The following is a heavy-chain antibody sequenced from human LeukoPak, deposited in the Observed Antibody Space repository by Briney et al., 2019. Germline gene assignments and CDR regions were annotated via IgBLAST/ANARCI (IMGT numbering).Heavy chain of an antibody. D-gene: IGHD6-6*01. CDR3: ARGRLKAAPDERYYFDY. J-gene: IGHJ4*02. CDR1: GYTFTSYY. CDR2: INPSGGST. Sequence: ASVKVSCKASGYTFTSYYMHWVRQAPGQGLEWMGIINPSGGSTSYAQKFQGRVTMTRDMSTSTVYMELSSLRSEDTAVYYCARGRLKAAPDERYYFDYWGQRTLVTVSS. V-gene: IGHV1-46*01.